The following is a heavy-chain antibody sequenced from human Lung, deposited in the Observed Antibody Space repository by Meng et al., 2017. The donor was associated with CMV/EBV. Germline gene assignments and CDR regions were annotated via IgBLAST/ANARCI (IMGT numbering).Heavy chain of an antibody. D-gene: IGHD3-9*01. Sequence: SSXXVSLMSCVGTFSNYPINWVRQAPGQGLEWMGRFIPMFNKSGFAQRFHGRISINADTSTSTGYLELCSLTSEDTAVYFCARGLRDFDWVSASNYYYGMDVWXQGTXVTVSS. J-gene: IGHJ6*02. V-gene: IGHV1-69*02. CDR3: ARGLRDFDWVSASNYYYGMDV. CDR2: FIPMFNKS. CDR1: VGTFSNYP.